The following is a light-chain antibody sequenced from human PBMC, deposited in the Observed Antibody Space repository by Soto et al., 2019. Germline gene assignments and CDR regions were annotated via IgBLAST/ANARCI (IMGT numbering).Light chain of an antibody. J-gene: IGKJ1*01. CDR1: QSLLYSDGNTY. CDR2: KVS. Sequence: DVVMTQSPLSLPVTLGQPASISCRSSQSLLYSDGNTYLNWFHQRPGQSPRRLIYKVSIRDSGVHERFSGIGSGTDFTLSISSLQADDVGIYYCMQATRWPRTFGQGTRLDIK. CDR3: MQATRWPRT. V-gene: IGKV2-30*01.